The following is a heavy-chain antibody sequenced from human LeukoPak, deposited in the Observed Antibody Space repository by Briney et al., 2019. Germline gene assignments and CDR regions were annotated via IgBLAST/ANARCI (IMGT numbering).Heavy chain of an antibody. J-gene: IGHJ6*02. CDR1: GGSISSGNYY. Sequence: PSETLSLTCTVSGGSISSGNYYWSWIRQHPGKGLEWIGYIHHSGSTYYNPSLKSRVIISVDTSKNQFSLKLNSVTAADTAVYYCARGPHSSGWTYYYYYGMDVWGQGTTVTVSS. CDR3: ARGPHSSGWTYYYYYGMDV. CDR2: IHHSGST. V-gene: IGHV4-31*03. D-gene: IGHD6-19*01.